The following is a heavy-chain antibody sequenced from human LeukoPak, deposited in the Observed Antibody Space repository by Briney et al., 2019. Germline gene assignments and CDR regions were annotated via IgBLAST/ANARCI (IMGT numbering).Heavy chain of an antibody. CDR2: IYSSGST. J-gene: IGHJ5*02. V-gene: IGHV4-59*08. CDR1: GGSITNYF. Sequence: SETLSLTCTVSGGSITNYFWSWIRQPPGKGLEWIAFIYSSGSTKYNPSLKSRVTISVDTSKNQFSLKLSSVTAADTAVYYCARYPGYSSRTHWFDPWGQGTLVTVSS. CDR3: ARYPGYSSRTHWFDP. D-gene: IGHD6-13*01.